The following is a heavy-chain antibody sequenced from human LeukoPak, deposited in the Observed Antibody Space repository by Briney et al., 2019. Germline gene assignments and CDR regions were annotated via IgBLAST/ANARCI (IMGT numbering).Heavy chain of an antibody. CDR2: ISGSGGST. D-gene: IGHD3-16*01. CDR3: AKYVWGSYHYFDY. CDR1: GFTFNNYA. V-gene: IGHV3-23*01. Sequence: PGGSLRLSCAASGFTFNNYAMSWVRQAPGKGLEWVSAISGSGGSTYYADSVKGRFTISRDNSKNTLYLQMNSLRAEDTAVYYCAKYVWGSYHYFDYWGQGTLVTVSS. J-gene: IGHJ4*02.